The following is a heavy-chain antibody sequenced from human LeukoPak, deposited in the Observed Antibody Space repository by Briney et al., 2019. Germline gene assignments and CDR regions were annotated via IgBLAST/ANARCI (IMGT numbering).Heavy chain of an antibody. D-gene: IGHD3-16*01. CDR1: EFTFSSYS. J-gene: IGHJ6*04. V-gene: IGHV3-21*04. Sequence: GGSLRLSCAASEFTFSSYSMNWVRQAPGKGLEWVSSISSSGSYIYYADSVKGRFTISRDNAKKSLYLQMNSLRAEDTAVYFCAKSTRAVMAMMDVWGKGTTVTVSS. CDR2: ISSSGSYI. CDR3: AKSTRAVMAMMDV.